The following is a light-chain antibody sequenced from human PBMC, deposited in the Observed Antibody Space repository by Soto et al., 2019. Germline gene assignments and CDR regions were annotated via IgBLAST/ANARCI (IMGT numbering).Light chain of an antibody. V-gene: IGKV3-11*01. CDR1: QSVSSY. J-gene: IGKJ2*01. Sequence: EIVLTQSPATLSLSPGERATLSCRASQSVSSYLAWYQQKPGQAPRLLIYDASNRATGIPARFSGSGSGTYFTLTIISLDPEDFAVYYCQQRRNWPPYTFGQGTKLEIK. CDR2: DAS. CDR3: QQRRNWPPYT.